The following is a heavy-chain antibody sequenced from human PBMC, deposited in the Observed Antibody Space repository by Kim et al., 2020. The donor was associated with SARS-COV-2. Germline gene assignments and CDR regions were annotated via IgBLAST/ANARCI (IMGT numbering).Heavy chain of an antibody. V-gene: IGHV3-72*01. CDR1: GFTFSDYY. Sequence: GGSLRLSCAASGFTFSDYYMDWVRQAPGKGLEWIGRTRNKANGYTTEYAASVRGRFTISRDDSKNSLYLQMNSLKIDDTAVYYCARSQKDPGFHWDFDYWGQGTLVAVSS. D-gene: IGHD3-9*01. CDR2: TRNKANGYTT. CDR3: ARSQKDPGFHWDFDY. J-gene: IGHJ4*02.